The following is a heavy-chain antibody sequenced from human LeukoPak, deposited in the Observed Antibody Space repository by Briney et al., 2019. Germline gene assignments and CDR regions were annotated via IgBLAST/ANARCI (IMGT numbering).Heavy chain of an antibody. CDR1: GYTFTSYG. D-gene: IGHD5-18*01. CDR2: ISAYNGNT. V-gene: IGHV1-18*01. Sequence: ASVKVSCKASGYTFTSYGISWVRQAPGQGLEWMGWISAYNGNTNYAQKLQGRVTMTRDTSISTAYMELSRLRSDDTAVYYCARGTWIQLWAKSGFDYWGQGTLVTVSS. J-gene: IGHJ4*02. CDR3: ARGTWIQLWAKSGFDY.